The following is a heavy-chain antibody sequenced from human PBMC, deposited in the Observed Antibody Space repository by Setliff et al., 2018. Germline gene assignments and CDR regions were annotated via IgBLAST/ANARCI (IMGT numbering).Heavy chain of an antibody. J-gene: IGHJ4*02. Sequence: PGGSLRLSCAASGFTFRGFAMHWVRQAPGKGLEWVAFIRHDESDIYYTNSVKGRFTVSRDNSKNTLYLQINSLRAEDTAVYYCAKDPRDTYYNFGYWGQGTLVTVSS. V-gene: IGHV3-30*02. D-gene: IGHD3-3*01. CDR3: AKDPRDTYYNFGY. CDR1: GFTFRGFA. CDR2: IRHDESDI.